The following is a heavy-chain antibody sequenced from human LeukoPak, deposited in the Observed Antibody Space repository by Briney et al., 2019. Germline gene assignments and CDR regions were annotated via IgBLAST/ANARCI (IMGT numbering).Heavy chain of an antibody. CDR2: IRYDGSK. CDR3: AKNYYDSSGYFDY. D-gene: IGHD3-22*01. CDR1: GFTFSSYG. J-gene: IGHJ4*02. V-gene: IGHV3-30*02. Sequence: GGSLRLSCAASGFTFSSYGMHWVRQAPGKGLEWVAFIRYDGSKYYSDSVKGRFTISRDNSKNTLYLQMNSLRAEDTAVYYCAKNYYDSSGYFDYWGQGTLVTVSS.